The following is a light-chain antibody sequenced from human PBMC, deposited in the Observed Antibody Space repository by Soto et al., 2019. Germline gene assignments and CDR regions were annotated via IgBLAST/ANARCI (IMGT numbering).Light chain of an antibody. Sequence: SDELTQAPSVSVAPGQTARITCGGNNIAIKSVHWYQQKPGQAPVLVVYDDGDRPSGIPERFSGSNSGNTATLTITRVEDGDEADYHCQVWDSSRDHRVVFGGGTKLTVL. CDR2: DDG. J-gene: IGLJ2*01. CDR1: NIAIKS. CDR3: QVWDSSRDHRVV. V-gene: IGLV3-21*02.